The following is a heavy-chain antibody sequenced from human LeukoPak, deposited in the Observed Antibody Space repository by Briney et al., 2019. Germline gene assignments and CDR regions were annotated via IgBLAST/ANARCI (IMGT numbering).Heavy chain of an antibody. J-gene: IGHJ4*02. CDR3: AKDSRSLAAAGEVDY. Sequence: GGTLRLSCAASGFTFSSYGMSWVRQAPGKGLEWVSGISGNSGTTYYADSVKGRFTISRDNSKNTLYLQMNSLRAEDTAVYYCAKDSRSLAAAGEVDYWGQGTLVTVSS. CDR2: ISGNSGTT. CDR1: GFTFSSYG. V-gene: IGHV3-23*01. D-gene: IGHD6-13*01.